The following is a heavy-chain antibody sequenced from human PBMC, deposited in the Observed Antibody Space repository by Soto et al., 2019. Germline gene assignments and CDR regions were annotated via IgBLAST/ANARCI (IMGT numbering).Heavy chain of an antibody. CDR2: ISGSGGST. CDR3: AKDPGGNYDFWSGYYSVGWFDP. D-gene: IGHD3-3*01. Sequence: GGSLRLSCAASGFTFSSYAMSWVRQAPGKGLEWVSAISGSGGSTYYADSVKGRFTISRDNSKNTLYLQMNSLRAEDTAVYYCAKDPGGNYDFWSGYYSVGWFDPWGQGTLVTVSS. V-gene: IGHV3-23*01. J-gene: IGHJ5*02. CDR1: GFTFSSYA.